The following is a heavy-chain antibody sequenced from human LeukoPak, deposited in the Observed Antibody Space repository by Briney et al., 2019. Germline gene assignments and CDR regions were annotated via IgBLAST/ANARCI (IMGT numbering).Heavy chain of an antibody. CDR2: ISPSGGIT. Sequence: GGSLRLSCAASGFTFSSHGMNWVRQAPGKGLEWVSGISPSGGITYYTDSVKGRFTISRDNSKNTQSLQMNSLRAEDTAVYYCARAPRVPRELPLYYYSHMDVWGQGTMVTVSS. D-gene: IGHD1-26*01. J-gene: IGHJ6*03. CDR3: ARAPRVPRELPLYYYSHMDV. V-gene: IGHV3-23*01. CDR1: GFTFSSHG.